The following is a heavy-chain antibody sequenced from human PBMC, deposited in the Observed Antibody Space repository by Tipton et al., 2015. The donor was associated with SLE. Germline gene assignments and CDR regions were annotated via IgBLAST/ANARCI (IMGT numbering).Heavy chain of an antibody. J-gene: IGHJ6*03. CDR1: GGSISSGDYY. Sequence: LRLSCTVSGGSISSGDYYWSWIRQPPGKGLEWIGYIYYSGSTYYNPSLKSRVTISVDTSKNQFSLKLSSVTAADTAVYYCARGITIFGVVILHMDVWGKGTTVTVSS. CDR3: ARGITIFGVVILHMDV. CDR2: IYYSGST. D-gene: IGHD3-3*01. V-gene: IGHV4-30-4*01.